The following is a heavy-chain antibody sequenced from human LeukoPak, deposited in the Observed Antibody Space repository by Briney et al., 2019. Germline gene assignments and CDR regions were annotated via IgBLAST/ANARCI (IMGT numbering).Heavy chain of an antibody. CDR2: ISAASGST. J-gene: IGHJ4*02. D-gene: IGHD2-21*02. CDR3: AKEQEGTAIGGVFDY. CDR1: GYSFTSFG. V-gene: IGHV1-18*01. Sequence: ASVKVYCMASGYSFTSFGLSWVRQAPGQGPEWMGWISAASGSTNYAQKFQDRVTMTTDTSTTTVYMELRSLRSGDTAVYYCAKEQEGTAIGGVFDYWGQGTVVTVSS.